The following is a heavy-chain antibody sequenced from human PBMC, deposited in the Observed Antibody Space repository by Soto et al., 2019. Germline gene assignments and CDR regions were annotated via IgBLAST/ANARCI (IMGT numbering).Heavy chain of an antibody. J-gene: IGHJ1*01. D-gene: IGHD2-15*01. CDR2: ISGSGGST. CDR1: GFTFSSYA. CDR3: AKDPVTPYYCSGGSCFLAEYFQH. Sequence: PGGSLRLSCAASGFTFSSYAMSWVRQAPGKGLEWVSAISGSGGSTYYADSVKGRFTISRDNSKNTLYLQMNSLRAEDTAVYYCAKDPVTPYYCSGGSCFLAEYFQHWGQGTLVTVSS. V-gene: IGHV3-23*01.